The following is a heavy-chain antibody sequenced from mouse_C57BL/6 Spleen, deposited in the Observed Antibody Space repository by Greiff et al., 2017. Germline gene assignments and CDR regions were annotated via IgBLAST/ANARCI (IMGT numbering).Heavy chain of an antibody. CDR2: IDPSDSYT. Sequence: VQLQQPGAELVMPGASVKLSCKASGYTFTSYWMHWVKQRPGQGLEWIGEIDPSDSYTNYNQKFKGKSTLTVDKSSSTAYMQLSSLTSEDSAVYYCARSPQGYFDYWGQGTTLTVSS. V-gene: IGHV1-69*01. CDR1: GYTFTSYW. CDR3: ARSPQGYFDY. J-gene: IGHJ2*01.